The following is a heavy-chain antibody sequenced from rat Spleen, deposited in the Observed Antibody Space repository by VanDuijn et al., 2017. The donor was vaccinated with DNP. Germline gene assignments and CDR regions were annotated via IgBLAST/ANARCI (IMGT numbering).Heavy chain of an antibody. CDR1: GFTFSNYG. J-gene: IGHJ2*01. CDR3: TTDNYSAPFDY. V-gene: IGHV5-19*01. CDR2: ITASSGTT. D-gene: IGHD1-8*01. Sequence: EVQLVESGGGFVPPGRSLKLSCAASGFTFSNYGMAWVRQAPKKGLEWVATITASSGTTYYRDSVKGRFTISTDNAKNTLYLQMDSLRSEDTATYYCTTDNYSAPFDYWGQGVMVTVSS.